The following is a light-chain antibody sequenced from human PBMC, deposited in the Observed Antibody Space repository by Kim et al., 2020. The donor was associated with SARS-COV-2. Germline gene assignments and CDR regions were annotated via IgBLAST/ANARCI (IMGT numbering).Light chain of an antibody. CDR2: DTS. Sequence: PGGTVTLTCGSSPGAVTSTHYPYWFQQKPGHVPRTLIYDTSNKHSWTPARFSGSLLGGKAALTLSGAQPEDEADYYCLLSYSGAWVFGGGTQLTVL. CDR1: PGAVTSTHY. CDR3: LLSYSGAWV. V-gene: IGLV7-46*01. J-gene: IGLJ3*02.